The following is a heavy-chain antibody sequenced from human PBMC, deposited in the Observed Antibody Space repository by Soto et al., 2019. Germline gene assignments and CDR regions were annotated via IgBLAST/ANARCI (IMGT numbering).Heavy chain of an antibody. CDR1: GYTFTSYA. V-gene: IGHV1-46*01. D-gene: IGHD2-15*01. Sequence: GSVKVSCKASGYTFTSYAMHWVRLAPGQGLEWMGVVNPSGGSTKYAQNFQGRVTMTRDTSTTTIYMELSSLRSDDTAIYYCAREENCSGGTCYSEYFHRWGQGTLVTVSS. CDR2: VNPSGGST. J-gene: IGHJ1*01. CDR3: AREENCSGGTCYSEYFHR.